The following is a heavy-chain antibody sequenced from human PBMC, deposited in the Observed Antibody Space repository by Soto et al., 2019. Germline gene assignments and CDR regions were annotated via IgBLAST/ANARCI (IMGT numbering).Heavy chain of an antibody. CDR3: ARGLNGYSHYFDY. CDR2: INAGNGNT. D-gene: IGHD5-18*01. V-gene: IGHV1-3*01. Sequence: QVQLVQSGAEVKKPGASVKVSCKASGYTFTSYAMHWVRQAPGQRLEWMGWINAGNGNTKYSQKFQGRVTSTRHTSASTAYIELSSLRAEDTAAYSCARGLNGYSHYFDYWGHGTMVTGS. CDR1: GYTFTSYA. J-gene: IGHJ4*01.